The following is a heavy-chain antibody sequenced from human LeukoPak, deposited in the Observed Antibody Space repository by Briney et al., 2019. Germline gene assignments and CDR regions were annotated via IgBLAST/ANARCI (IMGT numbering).Heavy chain of an antibody. CDR1: GFTFSSYG. CDR3: AREGDSSWYDLGY. D-gene: IGHD6-13*01. V-gene: IGHV3-33*01. J-gene: IGHJ4*02. CDR2: IWYDGSNK. Sequence: GRSLRLSSAASGFTFSSYGMHWVRQAPGKGLEWVAVIWYDGSNKYYADSVKGRFTISRDNSKNTLYLQMNSLRAEDTAVYYCAREGDSSWYDLGYWGQGTLVTVSS.